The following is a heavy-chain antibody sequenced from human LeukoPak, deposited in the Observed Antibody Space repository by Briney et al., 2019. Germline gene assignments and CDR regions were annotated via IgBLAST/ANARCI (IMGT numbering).Heavy chain of an antibody. CDR3: ARFVPPSHSSGYYRRGVVDY. V-gene: IGHV4-34*01. CDR1: GFTFSSYS. D-gene: IGHD3-22*01. J-gene: IGHJ4*01. CDR2: INHSGST. Sequence: PGGSLRLSCAASGFTFSSYSMSWVRQPPGKGLEWIGEINHSGSTNYNPSLKSRVTISVDTSKNQFSLKLSSVTAADTAVYYCARFVPPSHSSGYYRRGVVDYWGQEPWSPSPQ.